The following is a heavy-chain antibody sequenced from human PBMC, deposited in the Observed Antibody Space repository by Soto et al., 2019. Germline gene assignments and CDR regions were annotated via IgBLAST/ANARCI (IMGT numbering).Heavy chain of an antibody. D-gene: IGHD5-18*01. Sequence: QVQLVESGGDVVQPGRSLRLSCAASGFTFSGYTMHWVRQAPGKGLEWVAGISFDGSNKYYADSVKDRFTISRDNSKNTVYVQMNSVRTEDTAVYYCGRGRRFGYGYNLGFDYGGQGTLVTVSS. CDR1: GFTFSGYT. J-gene: IGHJ4*02. CDR2: ISFDGSNK. V-gene: IGHV3-30*03. CDR3: GRGRRFGYGYNLGFDY.